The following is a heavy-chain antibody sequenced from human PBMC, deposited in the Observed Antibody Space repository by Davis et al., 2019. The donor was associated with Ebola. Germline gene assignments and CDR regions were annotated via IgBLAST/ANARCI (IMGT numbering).Heavy chain of an antibody. J-gene: IGHJ6*02. D-gene: IGHD1-26*01. CDR1: GGTFSSYA. V-gene: IGHV1-69*04. Sequence: SVKVSCKASGGTFSSYAISWVRQAPGQGLEWMGRIIPILGIANYAQKFQGRVTITADKSTSTAYMELSSLRSEDTAVYYCAAATSGYYYGMDVWGQGTTVTVSS. CDR3: AAATSGYYYGMDV. CDR2: IIPILGIA.